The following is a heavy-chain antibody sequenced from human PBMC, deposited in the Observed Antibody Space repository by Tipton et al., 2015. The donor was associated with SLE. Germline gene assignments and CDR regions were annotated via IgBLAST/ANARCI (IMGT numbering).Heavy chain of an antibody. V-gene: IGHV4-59*01. Sequence: TLSLTCTVSGGSISSYYWSWIRQPPGKGLEWIGYIYYSGSTNYNPSLKSRVTISVDTSKNQFSLKLSSVTAADTAVYYCARGRDRDREDAFDIWGQGTRVTVSS. D-gene: IGHD5-24*01. CDR3: ARGRDRDREDAFDI. J-gene: IGHJ3*02. CDR1: GGSISSYY. CDR2: IYYSGST.